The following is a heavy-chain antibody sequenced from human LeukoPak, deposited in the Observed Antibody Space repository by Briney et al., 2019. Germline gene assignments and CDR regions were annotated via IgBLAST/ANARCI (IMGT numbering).Heavy chain of an antibody. D-gene: IGHD3-22*01. CDR2: IKSKTDGGTT. Sequence: GGSLRLSCAASGFTFSNAWMSWVRQAPGKGLEWVGRIKSKTDGGTTDYAAPVKGRFTISRDVSKNTLYLQMNSLKTEDTAVYYCTSNWNYYDSSGFRYFDYWGQGTLVTVSS. CDR1: GFTFSNAW. CDR3: TSNWNYYDSSGFRYFDY. V-gene: IGHV3-15*01. J-gene: IGHJ4*02.